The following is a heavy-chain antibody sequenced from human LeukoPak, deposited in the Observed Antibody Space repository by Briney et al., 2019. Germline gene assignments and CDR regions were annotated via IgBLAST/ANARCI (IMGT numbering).Heavy chain of an antibody. CDR2: IYYSGST. CDR1: GGSISSYY. D-gene: IGHD3-22*01. V-gene: IGHV4-59*08. CDR3: ARRSWTYYDSSGYEET. J-gene: IGHJ5*02. Sequence: PSETLSLTCTVSGGSISSYYWSWIRQPPGKGLEWIGYIYYSGSTNYNPSLKSRVTISVDTSKNQFSLKLSSVTAADTAVYYCARRSWTYYDSSGYEETWGQGTLVTVSS.